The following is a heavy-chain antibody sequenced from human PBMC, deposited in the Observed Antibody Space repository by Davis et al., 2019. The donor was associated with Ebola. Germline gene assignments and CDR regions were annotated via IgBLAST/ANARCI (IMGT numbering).Heavy chain of an antibody. D-gene: IGHD5-18*01. CDR1: GFTFSSYD. CDR3: ARVRFGDTAVDY. J-gene: IGHJ4*02. CDR2: IGTAGDT. V-gene: IGHV3-13*01. Sequence: PGGSLRLSCAASGFTFSSYDMHWVRQGTGKGLEWVSAIGTAGDTYYPGSVKGRFTTSRENAKNSLYLQMNSLRAEDTAVYYWARVRFGDTAVDYWGQGTLVTVSS.